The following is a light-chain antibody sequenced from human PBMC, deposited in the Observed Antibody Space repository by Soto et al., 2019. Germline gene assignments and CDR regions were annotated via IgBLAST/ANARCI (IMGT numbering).Light chain of an antibody. Sequence: QSVLTQPPSASVTPGQRGTISCSGSSSNIESSTVTWYQQLPGTAPQLVIYRNSDRPSGVPDRFSGSTVGTAASLVFRGLQSEDESDYYCAAWDDILNGYVFGGGTKVTVL. J-gene: IGLJ1*01. CDR3: AAWDDILNGYV. CDR1: SSNIESST. CDR2: RNS. V-gene: IGLV1-44*01.